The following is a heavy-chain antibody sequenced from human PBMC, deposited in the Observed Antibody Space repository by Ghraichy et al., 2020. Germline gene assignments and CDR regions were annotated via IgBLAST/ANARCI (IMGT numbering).Heavy chain of an antibody. CDR3: AREGCSGGSCYYYYYGMDV. V-gene: IGHV1-69*13. CDR2: IIPIFGTA. Sequence: SVKVSCKASGGTFSSYAISWVRQAPGQGLEWMGGIIPIFGTANYAQKFQGRVTITADESTSTAYMELSSLRSEDTAVYYCAREGCSGGSCYYYYYGMDVWGQGTTVTVSS. D-gene: IGHD2-15*01. J-gene: IGHJ6*02. CDR1: GGTFSSYA.